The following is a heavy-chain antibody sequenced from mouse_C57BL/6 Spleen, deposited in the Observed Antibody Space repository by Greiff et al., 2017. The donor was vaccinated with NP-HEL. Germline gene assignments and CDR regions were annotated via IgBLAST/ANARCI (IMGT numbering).Heavy chain of an antibody. Sequence: EVKVVESGEGLVKPGGSLKLSCAASGFTFSSYAMSWVRQTPEKRLEWVAYISSGGDYIYYADTVKGRFTISRDNARNTLYLQMSSLKSEDTAMYYCTRSYYGSSFGAMDYWGQGTSVTVSS. CDR1: GFTFSSYA. CDR3: TRSYYGSSFGAMDY. D-gene: IGHD1-1*01. J-gene: IGHJ4*01. V-gene: IGHV5-9-1*02. CDR2: ISSGGDYI.